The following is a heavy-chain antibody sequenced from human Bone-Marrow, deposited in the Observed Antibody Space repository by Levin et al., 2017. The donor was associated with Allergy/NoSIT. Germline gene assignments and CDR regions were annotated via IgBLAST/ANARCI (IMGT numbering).Heavy chain of an antibody. Sequence: PAGGSLRLSCGASGFTFSTYAMNWVRRAPGKGLEWVSYISSSSDTIYYGDSVQGRFTISRDNVENSLYLHMNSLRDEDTAVYYCARDPTVASAPSHFDYWGRGTLVTVSS. J-gene: IGHJ4*02. D-gene: IGHD4-23*01. CDR1: GFTFSTYA. CDR3: ARDPTVASAPSHFDY. CDR2: ISSSSDTI. V-gene: IGHV3-48*02.